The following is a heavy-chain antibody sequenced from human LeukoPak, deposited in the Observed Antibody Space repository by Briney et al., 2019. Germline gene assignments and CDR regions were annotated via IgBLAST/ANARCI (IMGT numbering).Heavy chain of an antibody. CDR1: GFTFDDYA. J-gene: IGHJ4*02. CDR3: AKAQYGDYKIFDY. D-gene: IGHD4-17*01. CDR2: ISWNSGSI. V-gene: IGHV3-9*01. Sequence: GRSLRLSCAASGFTFDDYAMHWVRQAPGKGLEWVLGISWNSGSIGYADSVKGRFTISRDNAKNSLYLQMNSLRAEDTALYYCAKAQYGDYKIFDYWGQGTLVTVSS.